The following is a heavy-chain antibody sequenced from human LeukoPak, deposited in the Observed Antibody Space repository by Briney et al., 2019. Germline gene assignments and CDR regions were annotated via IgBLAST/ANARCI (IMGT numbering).Heavy chain of an antibody. CDR2: INHSGST. CDR1: GGSFSGYY. V-gene: IGHV4-34*01. Sequence: SETLSLTCAVYGGSFSGYYWSWIRQPPGKGLEWIGEINHSGSTNYNPSLKSRVTISVDTSKNQFSLKLSSVTAADTAVYYCARGLQNDSSGYYYGYFDYWGQGTLVTVSS. CDR3: ARGLQNDSSGYYYGYFDY. J-gene: IGHJ4*02. D-gene: IGHD3-22*01.